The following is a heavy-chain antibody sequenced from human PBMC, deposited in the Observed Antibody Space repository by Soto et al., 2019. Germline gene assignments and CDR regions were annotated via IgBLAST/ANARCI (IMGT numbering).Heavy chain of an antibody. CDR2: INPSGGST. D-gene: IGHD3-22*01. CDR3: ARQGSGSSGYKGLQGGMDV. V-gene: IGHV1-46*01. Sequence: ASVKVSCKASGYTFTSYYMHWVRQAPGQGLEWMGIINPSGGSTSYAQKFQGRVTMTRDTSTSTVYMELSSLGSEDTAVYYCARQGSGSSGYKGLQGGMDVWGQGTTVTVSS. J-gene: IGHJ6*02. CDR1: GYTFTSYY.